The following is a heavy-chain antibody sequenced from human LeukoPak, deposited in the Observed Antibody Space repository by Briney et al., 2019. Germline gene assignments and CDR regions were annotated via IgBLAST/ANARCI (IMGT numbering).Heavy chain of an antibody. CDR1: GFTFSSYS. V-gene: IGHV3-21*01. Sequence: GGSLRLSCAASGFTFSSYSMNWVRQAPGKGLEWVSSISSSSSYIYYAGSVKGRFTISRDNAKNSLYLQMNSLRAEDTAVYYCARDLKDRITGTTFDYWGQGTLVTVSS. CDR2: ISSSSSYI. CDR3: ARDLKDRITGTTFDY. D-gene: IGHD1-7*01. J-gene: IGHJ4*02.